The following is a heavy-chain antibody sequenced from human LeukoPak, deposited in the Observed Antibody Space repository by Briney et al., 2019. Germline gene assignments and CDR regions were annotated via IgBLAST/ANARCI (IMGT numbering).Heavy chain of an antibody. CDR1: GFTFSSYW. CDR2: IKQDGSEK. V-gene: IGHV3-7*01. J-gene: IGHJ4*02. CDR3: ARYCSGGSCYKTSY. Sequence: GGSLRLSCAASGFTFSSYWMSWVRQAPGKGLEWVANIKQDGSEKYYVDSVKGRFTISRDNAKNSLYLQMNSLRAEDTAVYYCARYCSGGSCYKTSYWGQGTLVTVSS. D-gene: IGHD2-15*01.